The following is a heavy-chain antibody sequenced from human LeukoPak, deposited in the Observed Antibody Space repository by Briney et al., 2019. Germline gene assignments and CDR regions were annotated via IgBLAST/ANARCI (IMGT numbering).Heavy chain of an antibody. J-gene: IGHJ4*02. CDR3: AREKGATWYYFDY. CDR1: GFTFSSYS. V-gene: IGHV3-21*01. D-gene: IGHD5-24*01. Sequence: RSGGSLRLSCAASGFTFSSYSMNWVRQAPGKGLEWVSSISSSSSYIYYADSVKGRFTISRDNARNSLYLQMNSLRAEDTAVYYCAREKGATWYYFDYWGQGTLVTVSS. CDR2: ISSSSSYI.